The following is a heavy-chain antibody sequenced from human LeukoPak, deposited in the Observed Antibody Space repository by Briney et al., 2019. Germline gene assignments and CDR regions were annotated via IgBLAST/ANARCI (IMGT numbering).Heavy chain of an antibody. Sequence: GGSLRLSCAASGFTFSSYSMNWVRQAPGKGLEWVSSISSSSSYIYYADSVNGRFTISRDNANNSLYLQMNRLRAEDTAVYYCASFDDGDPSSLIDYWGQGTLVTVSS. CDR3: ASFDDGDPSSLIDY. CDR1: GFTFSSYS. J-gene: IGHJ4*02. CDR2: ISSSSSYI. D-gene: IGHD4-17*01. V-gene: IGHV3-21*01.